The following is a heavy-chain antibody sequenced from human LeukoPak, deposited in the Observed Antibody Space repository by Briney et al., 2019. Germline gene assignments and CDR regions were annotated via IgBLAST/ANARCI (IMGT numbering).Heavy chain of an antibody. CDR1: GFTFDDYA. D-gene: IGHD3-22*01. V-gene: IGHV3-43*02. Sequence: GGSLRLSCAASGFTFDDYAMHWVRQAPGKGLEWVSLISGDGGSTYYADSVKGRFTISRDNSKNSLYLQMNSLRTEDTALYYCAKAYYDSSGYCGSDYWGQGTLVTVSS. CDR3: AKAYYDSSGYCGSDY. CDR2: ISGDGGST. J-gene: IGHJ4*02.